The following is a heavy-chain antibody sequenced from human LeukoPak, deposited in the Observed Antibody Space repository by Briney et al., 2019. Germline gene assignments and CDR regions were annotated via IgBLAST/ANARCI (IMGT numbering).Heavy chain of an antibody. J-gene: IGHJ5*02. CDR3: AREQSIAENWFDP. V-gene: IGHV3-74*01. CDR1: GFTFSSYW. CDR2: INSDGSST. D-gene: IGHD6-6*01. Sequence: GGSLRLSCAASGFTFSSYWMHWVRQAPGKGLVWVSRINSDGSSTSYADSVKGRFTISRDNAKNTLYLQMNSLRAEDTAVYYCAREQSIAENWFDPWGQGTLVTVSS.